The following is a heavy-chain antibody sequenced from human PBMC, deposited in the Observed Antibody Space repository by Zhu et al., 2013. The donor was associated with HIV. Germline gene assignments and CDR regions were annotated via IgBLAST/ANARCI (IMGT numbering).Heavy chain of an antibody. CDR1: GYTFTGYY. Sequence: QVQLVQSGAEVKKPGASVKVSCKASGYTFTGYYMHWVRQAPGQGLEWMGWINPNSGGTNYAQKFQGRVTMTRDTSISTAYMELSRLRSDDTAVYYCARDLGIAVVGIGMDVWGQGTTVTVSS. CDR3: ARDLGIAVVGIGMDV. J-gene: IGHJ6*02. V-gene: IGHV1-2*02. CDR2: INPNSGGT. D-gene: IGHD6-19*01.